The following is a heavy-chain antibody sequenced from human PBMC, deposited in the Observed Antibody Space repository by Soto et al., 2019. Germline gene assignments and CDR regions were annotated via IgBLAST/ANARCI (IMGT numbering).Heavy chain of an antibody. Sequence: QGHLVQSGAEVKRPGASVRVSCESSGYMFTSYFIHWVRQAPGQGLEWVGVINPSDGTTTYAQKFQARITMTRETSTTTVDMELSRLRSEDTAVYYCARDKDSSARPRAEFEYWGQGNLINGSS. CDR2: INPSDGTT. J-gene: IGHJ4*02. CDR3: ARDKDSSARPRAEFEY. D-gene: IGHD6-19*01. CDR1: GYMFTSYF. V-gene: IGHV1-46*01.